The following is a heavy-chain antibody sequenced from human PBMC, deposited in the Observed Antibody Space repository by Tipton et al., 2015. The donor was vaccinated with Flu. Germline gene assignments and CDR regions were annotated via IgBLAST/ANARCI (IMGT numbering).Heavy chain of an antibody. CDR3: ARNGDYYYYGMDV. D-gene: IGHD4-17*01. CDR1: GFTFSSYG. V-gene: IGHV3-33*01. J-gene: IGHJ6*02. CDR2: IWYDGSNK. Sequence: SLRLSCAASGFTFSSYGMHWVRQAPGKGLEWVAVIWYDGSNKYYADSVKGRFTISRDNSKNTLYLQMNSLRAEDTAVYYCARNGDYYYYGMDVWGQGTTVTVSS.